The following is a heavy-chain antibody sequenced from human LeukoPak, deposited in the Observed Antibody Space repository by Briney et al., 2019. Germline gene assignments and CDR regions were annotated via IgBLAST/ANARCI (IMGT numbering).Heavy chain of an antibody. V-gene: IGHV1-2*02. Sequence: ASVKVSCKASGYTFSDYYIHWMRQAPGQGLEWMGWIIPDSGGTYYPQKFQGRVTMTRDTSINTAYMELSSLRSDDTAVYYCARNRTPYITPAPPFDYWGQGTPVTVSS. CDR3: ARNRTPYITPAPPFDY. CDR1: GYTFSDYY. D-gene: IGHD1-14*01. J-gene: IGHJ4*02. CDR2: IIPDSGGT.